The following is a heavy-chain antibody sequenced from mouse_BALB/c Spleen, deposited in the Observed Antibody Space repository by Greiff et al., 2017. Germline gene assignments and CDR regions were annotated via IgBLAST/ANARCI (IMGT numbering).Heavy chain of an antibody. V-gene: IGHV3-2*02. Sequence: DVKLVESGPGLVKPSQSLSLTCTVTGYSITSDYAWNWIRQFPGNKLEWMGYISYSGSTSYNPSLKSRISITRDTSKNQFFLQLNSVTTEDTATYYCASLIYDYYYFDYWGQGTTLTVSS. J-gene: IGHJ2*01. CDR1: GYSITSDYA. CDR3: ASLIYDYYYFDY. CDR2: ISYSGST. D-gene: IGHD2-4*01.